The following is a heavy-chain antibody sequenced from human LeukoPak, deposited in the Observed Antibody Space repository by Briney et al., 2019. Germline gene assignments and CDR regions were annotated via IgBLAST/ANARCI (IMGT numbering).Heavy chain of an antibody. Sequence: PGGSLRLSCAASGFTFNSYAIHWVRQAPGKGLEWVAVISYDGSNKYYADSVKGRFTVSRDNSKNTLYLQMNSLRAEDTAVYYCAREKEYHFDYWGQGTLVTVSS. D-gene: IGHD2-2*01. J-gene: IGHJ4*02. CDR3: AREKEYHFDY. CDR2: ISYDGSNK. CDR1: GFTFNSYA. V-gene: IGHV3-30*04.